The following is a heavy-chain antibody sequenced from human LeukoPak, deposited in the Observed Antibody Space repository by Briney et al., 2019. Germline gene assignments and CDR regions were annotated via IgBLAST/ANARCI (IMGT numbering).Heavy chain of an antibody. V-gene: IGHV4-34*01. Sequence: PSETLSLTCAVYGGSFSGYYWSWIRQPPGKGLEWIGEINHSGSTNYNPSLKSRVTISVDTSKNQFSLKLSSVTAADTAVYYCARQIQYYYDSSGYGIGPFDYWGQGTLVTVSS. D-gene: IGHD3-22*01. CDR2: INHSGST. CDR1: GGSFSGYY. J-gene: IGHJ4*02. CDR3: ARQIQYYYDSSGYGIGPFDY.